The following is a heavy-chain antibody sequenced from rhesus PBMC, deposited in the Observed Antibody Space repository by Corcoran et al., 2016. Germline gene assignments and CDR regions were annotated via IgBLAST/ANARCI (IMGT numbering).Heavy chain of an antibody. CDR2: IYGGSGSI. V-gene: IGHV4-93*02. CDR3: ARRPSSWSGSGLDS. CDR1: GGPTSSSTW. Sequence: QVQLEESGPGLVKPSETLSLTCACPGGPTSSSTWWHWIRQSPGKGLEWIGYIYGGSGSISYNPSLKSRVTISTDTSKNQFSLKLSSVTAADTAVYYCARRPSSWSGSGLDSWGQGVVVTVSS. D-gene: IGHD6-13*01. J-gene: IGHJ6*01.